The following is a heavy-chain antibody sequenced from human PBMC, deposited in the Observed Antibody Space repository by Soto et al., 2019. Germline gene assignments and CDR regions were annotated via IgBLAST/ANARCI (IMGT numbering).Heavy chain of an antibody. CDR2: IIPIFGTA. CDR3: ARDSSGWYVDAFDI. Sequence: SVKVSCTASGGTFSSYAISWVRQAPGQGLEWMGGIIPIFGTANYAQKFQGRVTITADKSTSTAYMELSSLRSEDTAVYYCARDSSGWYVDAFDIWGQGTMVTVS. J-gene: IGHJ3*02. CDR1: GGTFSSYA. D-gene: IGHD6-19*01. V-gene: IGHV1-69*06.